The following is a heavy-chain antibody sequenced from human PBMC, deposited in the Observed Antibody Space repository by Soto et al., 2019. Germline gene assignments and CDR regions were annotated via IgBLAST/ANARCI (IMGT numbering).Heavy chain of an antibody. CDR1: GYTFTSYA. CDR2: INAGNGNT. D-gene: IGHD2-21*02. J-gene: IGHJ4*02. Sequence: QVQLVQSGAEEKKPGASVKVSCKASGYTFTSYAMHWVRQAPGQRLEWMGWINAGNGNTKYSQKFQLRLTITRDTTAITAEMDLSSLRSADTDVCECARSIVVVTALDYWGPGTLVTVSS. CDR3: ARSIVVVTALDY. V-gene: IGHV1-3*05.